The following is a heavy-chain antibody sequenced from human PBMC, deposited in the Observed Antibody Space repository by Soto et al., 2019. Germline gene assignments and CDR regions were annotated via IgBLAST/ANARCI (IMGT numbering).Heavy chain of an antibody. CDR1: GYTFTSHD. Sequence: QVQLVQSGTEVKKPGASVKVSCKASGYTFTSHDINWVRQATGQGLEWMGRMNPNSGNTGYAQKFQGRVTMTRNTSVSTAYMELSSLRSEDTAVYYCARGVRLAEYFQHWGQGTLVTVSS. CDR2: MNPNSGNT. V-gene: IGHV1-8*01. CDR3: ARGVRLAEYFQH. J-gene: IGHJ1*01.